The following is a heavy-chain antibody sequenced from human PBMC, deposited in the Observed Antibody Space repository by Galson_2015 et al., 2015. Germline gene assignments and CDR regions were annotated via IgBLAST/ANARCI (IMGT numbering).Heavy chain of an antibody. D-gene: IGHD5-18*01. V-gene: IGHV1-24*01. CDR2: FDPEDGET. CDR3: ATGTRYSYAKYDAFDI. Sequence: SVKVSCKVSGYTLTELSMHWVRQAPGKGLEWMGGFDPEDGETIYAQKFQGRVTMTEDTSTDTAYMELSSLRSEDTAVYYCATGTRYSYAKYDAFDIWGQGTMVTVSS. J-gene: IGHJ3*02. CDR1: GYTLTELS.